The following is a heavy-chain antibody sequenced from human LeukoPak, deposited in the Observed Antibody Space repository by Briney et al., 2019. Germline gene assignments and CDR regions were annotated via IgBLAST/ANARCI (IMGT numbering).Heavy chain of an antibody. J-gene: IGHJ4*02. CDR2: IIPIFGTA. Sequence: GASVKVSCKASGGTFSSYAISWVRQAPGQGLEWMGGIIPIFGTANYAQKFQGRVTITADESTSTAYMELRSLRSDDTAVYYCAREGSGWYDLIDYWGQGTLVTVSS. CDR3: AREGSGWYDLIDY. V-gene: IGHV1-69*13. D-gene: IGHD6-19*01. CDR1: GGTFSSYA.